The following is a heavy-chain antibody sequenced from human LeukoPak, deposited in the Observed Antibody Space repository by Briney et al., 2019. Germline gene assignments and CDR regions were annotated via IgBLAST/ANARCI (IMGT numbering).Heavy chain of an antibody. CDR1: GFTLSSYN. V-gene: IGHV3-21*01. Sequence: GGSLRLSCVASGFTLSSYNMKWVRQAPGKRLEWVSSISWRNIDIEYADSVKGRFTISRGNDKKSLYLQMNSLRVEDTAVYYCARVYSSTWYSGYLHMDVWGKGTTVTVSS. D-gene: IGHD6-13*01. CDR2: ISWRNIDI. J-gene: IGHJ6*03. CDR3: ARVYSSTWYSGYLHMDV.